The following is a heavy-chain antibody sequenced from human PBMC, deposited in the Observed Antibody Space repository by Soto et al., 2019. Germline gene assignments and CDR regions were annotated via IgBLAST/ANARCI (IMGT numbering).Heavy chain of an antibody. V-gene: IGHV4-4*02. D-gene: IGHD3-3*01. CDR1: GGSISSSTW. CDR3: ARDHGVSRGFAFDY. Sequence: SETLSLTXAVSGGSISSSTWWSWVRQPPGKGLEWIGEILHSGATNYNPSLKSRVTFSVDKSKNQFSLKLSSVTAADTAVYFCARDHGVSRGFAFDYWGQGTLVTVSS. J-gene: IGHJ4*01. CDR2: ILHSGAT.